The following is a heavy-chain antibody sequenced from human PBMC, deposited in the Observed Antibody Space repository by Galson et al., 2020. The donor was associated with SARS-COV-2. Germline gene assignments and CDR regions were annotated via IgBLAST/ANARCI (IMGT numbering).Heavy chain of an antibody. J-gene: IGHJ3*02. D-gene: IGHD3-10*01. Sequence: GASVKVSCKASGYTFTTYSIHWVRQAPGQGLEWMGWIRPATGDTNYAQKFQGRVTMTRDTSISTAYMELSRLRSDDTAVYYCTRDYNARDFDIWGQGTMVTVSS. CDR2: IRPATGDT. CDR1: GYTFTTYS. CDR3: TRDYNARDFDI. V-gene: IGHV1-2*02.